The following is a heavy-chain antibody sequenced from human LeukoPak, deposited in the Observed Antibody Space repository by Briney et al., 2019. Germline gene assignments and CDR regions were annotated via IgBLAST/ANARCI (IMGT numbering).Heavy chain of an antibody. V-gene: IGHV3-30*18. Sequence: GGSLRLSCAASGFTFSSYGMRWVRQAPGRGLGGVAVIQNDGSKKYYADSVKGRFTISRDNSKNTLYLQMNSLRAEDTAVYYCAKDGGGTLDYWGQGTLVTVSS. CDR3: AKDGGGTLDY. CDR1: GFTFSSYG. CDR2: IQNDGSKK. J-gene: IGHJ4*02. D-gene: IGHD2-15*01.